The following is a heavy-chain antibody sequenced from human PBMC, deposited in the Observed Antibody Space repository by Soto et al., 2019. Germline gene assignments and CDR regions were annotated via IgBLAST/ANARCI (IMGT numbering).Heavy chain of an antibody. CDR1: GGTFSSYA. D-gene: IGHD3-22*01. Sequence: QVQLVQSGAEVKKPGSSVKVSCKASGGTFSSYAISWVRQAPGQGLERMGGIIPIFGTANYAQKFQGRVTITADESTSTAYMELSSLRSEDTAVYYCASSPYYYDSSGYYYFDYWGQGTLVTVSS. CDR3: ASSPYYYDSSGYYYFDY. J-gene: IGHJ4*02. V-gene: IGHV1-69*01. CDR2: IIPIFGTA.